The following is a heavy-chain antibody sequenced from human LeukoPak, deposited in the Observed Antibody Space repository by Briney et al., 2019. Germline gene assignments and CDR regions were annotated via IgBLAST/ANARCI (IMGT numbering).Heavy chain of an antibody. J-gene: IGHJ3*01. CDR1: GFSVSDNY. CDR3: ARLSTALVLAFDA. Sequence: GGSLRLSCAASGFSVSDNYMSWVRQAPGKGLEWVSILYTGGSTYYADSVKGRFTISRDNSKNTLYLQMNSLRAEDTAVYYCARLSTALVLAFDAWGQGTLVTVSS. V-gene: IGHV3-53*01. CDR2: LYTGGST. D-gene: IGHD5-18*01.